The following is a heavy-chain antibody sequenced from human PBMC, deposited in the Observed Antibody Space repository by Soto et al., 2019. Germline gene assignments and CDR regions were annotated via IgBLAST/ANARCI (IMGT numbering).Heavy chain of an antibody. Sequence: PGGSLRLSCAASGFTFSDHYMDWVRQAPGKGLEWVGRTRNKANSYTTEYAASVKGRFTISRDDSKNSLYLQMNSLKTEETAVYYCARGGYCSSTRCYSDYYGLDVWGQGTTVTVSS. CDR1: GFTFSDHY. D-gene: IGHD2-2*01. J-gene: IGHJ6*02. CDR3: ARGGYCSSTRCYSDYYGLDV. CDR2: TRNKANSYTT. V-gene: IGHV3-72*01.